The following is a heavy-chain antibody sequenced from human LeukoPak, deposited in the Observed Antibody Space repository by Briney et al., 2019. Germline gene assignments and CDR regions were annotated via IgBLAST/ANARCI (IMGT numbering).Heavy chain of an antibody. V-gene: IGHV5-51*01. CDR3: ARHRAAGGSYYYGADV. D-gene: IGHD6-13*01. Sequence: GESLKISCKGSGYTFRNYWIAWVRQRPGKGLEWMGIINPGDSDTRYSPSFQGQVTISADESTTTAYLQWSSLKASDTAMYYCARHRAAGGSYYYGADVWGQGTTVTVSS. CDR1: GYTFRNYW. J-gene: IGHJ6*02. CDR2: INPGDSDT.